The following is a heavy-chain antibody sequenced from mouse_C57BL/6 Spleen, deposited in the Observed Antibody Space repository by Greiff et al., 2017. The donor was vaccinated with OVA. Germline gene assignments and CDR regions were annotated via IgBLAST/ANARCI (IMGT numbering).Heavy chain of an antibody. D-gene: IGHD1-1*01. CDR3: ARDPHYYGSSYNYWYFDV. CDR1: GFTFSSYA. J-gene: IGHJ1*03. V-gene: IGHV5-4*01. CDR2: ISDGGSYT. Sequence: EVHLVESGGGLVKPGGSLKLSCAASGFTFSSYAMSWVRQTPEKRLEWVATISDGGSYTYYPDNVKGRFTISRDNAKNNLYLQMSHLKSEDTAMYYCARDPHYYGSSYNYWYFDVWGTGTTVTVSS.